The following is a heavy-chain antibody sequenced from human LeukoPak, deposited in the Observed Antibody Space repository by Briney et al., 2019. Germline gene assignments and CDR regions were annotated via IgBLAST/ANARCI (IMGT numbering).Heavy chain of an antibody. Sequence: PGGSLRLSCAASGFTFSSYEMNWVRQAPGKGLEWVSYISCSGSTIYYADSVKGRFTISRDNTKNSLYLQMNSLRAEDTAVYYCARGNPIAVAGPSDYWGQGTLVTVSS. CDR1: GFTFSSYE. CDR3: ARGNPIAVAGPSDY. D-gene: IGHD6-19*01. CDR2: ISCSGSTI. J-gene: IGHJ4*02. V-gene: IGHV3-48*03.